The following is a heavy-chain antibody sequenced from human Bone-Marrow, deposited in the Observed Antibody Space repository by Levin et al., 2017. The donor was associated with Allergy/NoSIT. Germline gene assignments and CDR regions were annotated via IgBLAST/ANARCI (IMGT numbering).Heavy chain of an antibody. CDR1: GFTFSSSW. J-gene: IGHJ4*02. CDR3: ARPRLPTSPGDPFDY. Sequence: TGGSLRLSCAASGFTFSSSWMHWVRQAPGKGLVWVSRINSDGSSTSYADSVKGRFTISRDNAKNTLYLQVNSLRAEDTAVYFCARPRLPTSPGDPFDYWGQGTLVTVSS. D-gene: IGHD4-11*01. V-gene: IGHV3-74*01. CDR2: INSDGSST.